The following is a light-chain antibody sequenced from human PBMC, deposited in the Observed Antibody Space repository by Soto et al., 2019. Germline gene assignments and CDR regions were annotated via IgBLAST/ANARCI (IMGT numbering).Light chain of an antibody. Sequence: DIQMTQSPSSLSASVGDRVTITXRAXXXXXXXLNWYQQKPGKAPKLLIYAASSLQSGVPSRFXXXXXGXXXXXXXXXXXXEDFATYYCQQSYSTPFTFGGGTKVEIK. V-gene: IGKV1-39*01. CDR3: QQSYSTPFT. CDR1: XXXXXX. CDR2: AAS. J-gene: IGKJ4*01.